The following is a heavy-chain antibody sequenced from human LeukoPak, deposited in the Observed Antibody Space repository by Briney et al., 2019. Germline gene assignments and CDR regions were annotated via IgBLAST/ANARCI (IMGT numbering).Heavy chain of an antibody. CDR3: ASNDILTGYYIDY. V-gene: IGHV5-51*01. D-gene: IGHD3-9*01. Sequence: GESLKISCKGSGYSFTSYWIGWVRQMPGKGLEWMGIIYSGDSDTRYSPSFQGQVTISADKSISTAYLQWSSLKASDTAMYYCASNDILTGYYIDYWGQGTLVTVSS. J-gene: IGHJ4*02. CDR2: IYSGDSDT. CDR1: GYSFTSYW.